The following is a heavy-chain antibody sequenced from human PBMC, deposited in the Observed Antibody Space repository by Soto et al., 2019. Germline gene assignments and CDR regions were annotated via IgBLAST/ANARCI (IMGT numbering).Heavy chain of an antibody. J-gene: IGHJ3*02. Sequence: GESLKISCKGSGYSFTSYWIGWVRQMPGKGLEWMGIIYPGDSDTRYSPSFQGQVTISADKSISTAYLQWSSLKASDTAMYYCARHRKTGGNIVVVPAAEDDAFDIWGQGTMVTVSS. D-gene: IGHD2-2*01. CDR2: IYPGDSDT. V-gene: IGHV5-51*01. CDR3: ARHRKTGGNIVVVPAAEDDAFDI. CDR1: GYSFTSYW.